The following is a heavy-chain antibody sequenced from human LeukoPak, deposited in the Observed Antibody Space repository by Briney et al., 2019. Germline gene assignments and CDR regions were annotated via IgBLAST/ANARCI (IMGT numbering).Heavy chain of an antibody. Sequence: GGSLRLSCAASGFTFSSYGMHWVRQAPGKGLEWVAVISYYGSNKYYADSVKGRFTISRDNSKNTLYLQMNSLRAEDTAVYYCAKGWGSGYCSSTSCYMAGLYGMDVWGQGTTVTVSS. CDR1: GFTFSSYG. CDR3: AKGWGSGYCSSTSCYMAGLYGMDV. V-gene: IGHV3-30*18. D-gene: IGHD2-2*02. CDR2: ISYYGSNK. J-gene: IGHJ6*02.